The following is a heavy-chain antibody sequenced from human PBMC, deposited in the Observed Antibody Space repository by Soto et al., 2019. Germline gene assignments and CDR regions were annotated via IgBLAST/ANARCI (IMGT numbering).Heavy chain of an antibody. CDR1: GGTFSSYA. CDR3: ASSSSWVNPYYYYYGMDV. CDR2: IIPIFGTA. Sequence: GASVKVSCKASGGTFSSYAISWVRPAPGQGLEWMGGIIPIFGTANYAQKFQGRVTITADESTSTAYMELSSLRSEDTAVFYCASSSSWVNPYYYYYGMDVWGQGTTVTVSS. D-gene: IGHD6-13*01. J-gene: IGHJ6*02. V-gene: IGHV1-69*13.